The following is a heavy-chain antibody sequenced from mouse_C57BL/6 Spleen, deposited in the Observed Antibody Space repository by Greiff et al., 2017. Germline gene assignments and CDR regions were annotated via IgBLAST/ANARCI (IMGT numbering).Heavy chain of an antibody. CDR1: GFSLTSYG. CDR2: IWSGGST. D-gene: IGHD3-1*01. Sequence: VQLQESGPGLVQPSQSLSITCTVSGFSLTSYGVHWVRQSPGTGLEWLGVIWSGGSTDYNADVISRLSISKDNSKSLVFFKMNSLQADDTSIYYCARKGDTSGFDYWGQVTTLTVSS. CDR3: ARKGDTSGFDY. J-gene: IGHJ2*01. V-gene: IGHV2-2*01.